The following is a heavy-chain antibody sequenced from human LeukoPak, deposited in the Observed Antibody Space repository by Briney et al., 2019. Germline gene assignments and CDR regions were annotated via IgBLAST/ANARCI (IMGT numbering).Heavy chain of an antibody. CDR2: IYTDGGT. V-gene: IGHV3-53*01. CDR1: GFIVSTKY. J-gene: IGHJ5*02. CDR3: ASDQYSSSWYSS. D-gene: IGHD6-13*01. Sequence: PGGSLRLFCAASGFIVSTKYMSWVRQAPGKGLEWVSVIYTDGGTYYADSVRGRFTISRDNSKNTLYLQMNSLRAEDTAVYYCASDQYSSSWYSSWGQGTLVTVSS.